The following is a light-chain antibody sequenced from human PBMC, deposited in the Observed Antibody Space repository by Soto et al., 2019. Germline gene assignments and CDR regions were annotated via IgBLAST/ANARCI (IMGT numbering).Light chain of an antibody. CDR1: QGISSY. CDR2: AAS. Sequence: DIQLTQSPSFLSASVGDRVTITCRASQGISSYLAWYQQKPGKAPKLLIYAASTLQSGVPSRFSGSGSGTEFTLTISSLQPEDFATDYCQQRNSYPLTFGGGTKVEIK. V-gene: IGKV1-9*01. J-gene: IGKJ4*01. CDR3: QQRNSYPLT.